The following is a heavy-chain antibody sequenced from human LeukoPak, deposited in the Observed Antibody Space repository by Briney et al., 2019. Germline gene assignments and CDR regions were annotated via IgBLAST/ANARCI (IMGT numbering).Heavy chain of an antibody. V-gene: IGHV5-51*01. CDR1: GYSFTSYW. CDR2: IYPGDSDT. CDR3: AITYYYDSSGYQTVDY. Sequence: GESLKISCKGSGYSFTSYWIGWVRQMPGKGLEWMGIIYPGDSDTRYSPSFQGQVTISADKSISTAYPQWSSLKASDTAMYYCAITYYYDSSGYQTVDYWGQGTLVTVSS. D-gene: IGHD3-22*01. J-gene: IGHJ4*02.